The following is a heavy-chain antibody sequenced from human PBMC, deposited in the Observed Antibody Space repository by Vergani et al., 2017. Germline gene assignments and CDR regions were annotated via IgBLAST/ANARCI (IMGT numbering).Heavy chain of an antibody. CDR1: GASISSSIYY. CDR2: VYYSGST. CDR3: ARQGYYYDRSGYLVPDWFDA. J-gene: IGHJ5*02. D-gene: IGHD3-22*01. Sequence: QLQLQESGPGLVKPSETLSLTCSVSGASISSSIYYWGWIRQPPGKGLEWIGSVYYSGSTYYNPSLKGRVTISLDTSKNQFSLKLSSVTAADTAVYYFARQGYYYDRSGYLVPDWFDAWGQGSLVTVSS. V-gene: IGHV4-39*01.